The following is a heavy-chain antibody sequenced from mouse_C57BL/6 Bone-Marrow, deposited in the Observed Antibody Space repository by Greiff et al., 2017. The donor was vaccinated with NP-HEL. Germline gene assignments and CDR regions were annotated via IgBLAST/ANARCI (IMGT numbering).Heavy chain of an antibody. Sequence: QVQLQQPGAELVMPGASVKLSCKASGYTFTSYWMHWVKQRPGQGLEWIGEIDPSDSYTNYNQKFKGKSTLTVDKSSSTAYMQLSSLTSEDSAVYYCAREALNWEHFDYWGQGTTLTVSS. CDR2: IDPSDSYT. D-gene: IGHD4-1*01. CDR1: GYTFTSYW. CDR3: AREALNWEHFDY. J-gene: IGHJ2*01. V-gene: IGHV1-69*01.